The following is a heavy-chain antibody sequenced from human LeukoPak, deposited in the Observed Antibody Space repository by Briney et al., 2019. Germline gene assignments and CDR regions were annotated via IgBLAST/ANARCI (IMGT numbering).Heavy chain of an antibody. CDR2: IYYSGST. CDR3: ARSRRRMAAAGTGNFDY. Sequence: SETLSLTCTVSGGSISSSSYYWGWIRQPPGKGLEWIGSIYYSGSTYYNPSLKSRVTISVDTSKNQFSLKLSSVTAADTAVYYCARSRRRMAAAGTGNFDYWGQGTLVTVSS. V-gene: IGHV4-39*01. J-gene: IGHJ4*02. CDR1: GGSISSSSYY. D-gene: IGHD6-13*01.